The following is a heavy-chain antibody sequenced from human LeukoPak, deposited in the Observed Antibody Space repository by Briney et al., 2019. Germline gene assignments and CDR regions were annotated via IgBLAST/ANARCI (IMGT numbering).Heavy chain of an antibody. J-gene: IGHJ3*02. V-gene: IGHV3-7*01. Sequence: GGSLRLSCAASGFTFSSYAMSWVRQAPGKGPEWVAHIKENGNEQYYADSVKGRFTISRDNVKQSLGLQMNSLRVEDTAVYYCARGPGDFDASDIWGQGTMVTVSS. CDR1: GFTFSSYA. D-gene: IGHD1-14*01. CDR3: ARGPGDFDASDI. CDR2: IKENGNEQ.